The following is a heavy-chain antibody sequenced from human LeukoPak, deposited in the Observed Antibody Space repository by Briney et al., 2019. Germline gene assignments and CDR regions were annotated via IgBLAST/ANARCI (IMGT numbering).Heavy chain of an antibody. J-gene: IGHJ4*02. Sequence: PGGSLRLSCAASGFTFSTYPMNWVRQAPGKGLEWVSTIGGGGDTYYADSVKGRFTISRDNSKNTLYLQMNSLRAEDTAVYYCASNDILTGSYWGQGTLVTVSS. CDR3: ASNDILTGSY. D-gene: IGHD3-9*01. V-gene: IGHV3-23*01. CDR2: IGGGGDT. CDR1: GFTFSTYP.